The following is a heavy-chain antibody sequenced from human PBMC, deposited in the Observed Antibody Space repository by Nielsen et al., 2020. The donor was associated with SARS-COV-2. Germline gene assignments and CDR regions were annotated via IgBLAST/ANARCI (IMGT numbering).Heavy chain of an antibody. J-gene: IGHJ4*02. CDR2: ISAYNGNT. Sequence: ASVKVSCKASGYTFTSYGISWVRQAPGQGLEWMGWISAYNGNTNYAQKLQGRVTMTTDTSTSTAYMELRSLRSDDTTVYYCARGTYYYDSSPSDYWGQGTLVTVSS. V-gene: IGHV1-18*04. D-gene: IGHD3-22*01. CDR3: ARGTYYYDSSPSDY. CDR1: GYTFTSYG.